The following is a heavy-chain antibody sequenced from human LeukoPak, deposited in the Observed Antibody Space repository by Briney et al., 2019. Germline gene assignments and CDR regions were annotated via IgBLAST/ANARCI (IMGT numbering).Heavy chain of an antibody. J-gene: IGHJ6*03. D-gene: IGHD4-17*01. CDR1: GGTFNRYG. CDR2: IIPISGTP. CDR3: ARGPYGVYSGDYYYHHVDV. V-gene: IGHV1-69*13. Sequence: GASVKVSCKASGGTFNRYGINWVRQAPGQGLEWMGGIIPISGTPNFAQKFQDRVTITADESTSTTYMELSSLRSDDTAVYYCARGPYGVYSGDYYYHHVDVWGIGTTVTISS.